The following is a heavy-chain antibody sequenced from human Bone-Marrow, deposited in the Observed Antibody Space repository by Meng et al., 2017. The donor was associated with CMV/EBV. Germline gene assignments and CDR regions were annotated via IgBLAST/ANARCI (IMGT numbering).Heavy chain of an antibody. Sequence: ESLKISCAASGFTFSSYWMSWVRQAPGKGLEWVANIKQDGSEKYYVDSVKGRFTISRDNAKNSLYLQMNSLRAEDTAVYYCARDRPYCSSTSCYYYYGMDVWGQGTTVTVSS. D-gene: IGHD2-2*01. J-gene: IGHJ6*02. CDR2: IKQDGSEK. CDR1: GFTFSSYW. V-gene: IGHV3-7*01. CDR3: ARDRPYCSSTSCYYYYGMDV.